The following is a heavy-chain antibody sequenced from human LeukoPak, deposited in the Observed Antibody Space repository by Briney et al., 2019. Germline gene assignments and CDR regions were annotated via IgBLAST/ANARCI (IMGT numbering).Heavy chain of an antibody. CDR2: ISYDGSNK. J-gene: IGHJ4*02. CDR1: GFTFSSYS. V-gene: IGHV3-30*18. Sequence: GGSLRLSCAASGFTFSSYSMNWVRQAPGKGLEWVAVISYDGSNKYYADSVKGRFTISRDNSKNTLYLQMNSLRAEDTAVYYCAKSAGLEYYFDYWGQGTLVTVSS. D-gene: IGHD3-3*01. CDR3: AKSAGLEYYFDY.